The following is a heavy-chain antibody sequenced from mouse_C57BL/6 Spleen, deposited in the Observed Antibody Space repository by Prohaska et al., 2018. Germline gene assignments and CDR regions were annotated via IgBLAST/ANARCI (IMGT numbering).Heavy chain of an antibody. J-gene: IGHJ1*03. D-gene: IGHD1-1*01. CDR1: GYTFTEYP. V-gene: IGHV9-1*01. CDR2: IDTDTGEP. Sequence: QIQLVQSGPELKKPGETVKISCKASGYTFTEYPMHWVKQAPGKGFKWMGMIDTDTGEPTYAEEFNGRFAVSLETSASTAYLQINNLKNEDTATYFCVRGTTVDWYFDVWGTGTTVTVSS. CDR3: VRGTTVDWYFDV.